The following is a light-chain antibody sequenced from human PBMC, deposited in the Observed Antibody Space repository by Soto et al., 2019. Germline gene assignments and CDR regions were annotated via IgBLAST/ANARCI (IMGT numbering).Light chain of an antibody. CDR2: DAS. CDR3: QQYYKLPPWT. J-gene: IGKJ2*02. V-gene: IGKV1-33*01. Sequence: DIQMTQSPSSLSASVGDRVTITCQASQDIRHYLNWYQQKPGKAPKVLIHDASNLEEGVPSRFSGSGSGTDFTFTISSLQPEDIATYYGQQYYKLPPWTVGQGTKLEIK. CDR1: QDIRHY.